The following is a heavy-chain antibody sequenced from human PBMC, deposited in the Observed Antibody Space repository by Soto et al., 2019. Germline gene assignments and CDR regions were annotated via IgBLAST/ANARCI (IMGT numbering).Heavy chain of an antibody. CDR3: ARDLGIMFGAFDI. J-gene: IGHJ3*02. CDR1: GGSFSGY. CDR2: INHSGST. D-gene: IGHD3-10*02. Sequence: SETLSLTCAGYGGSFSGYWSWIRQPPGKGLEWIGQINHSGSTNYNPSLKSRVTISVDTSKNQFSLKLTSVTAADTAVYFCARDLGIMFGAFDIWGQGTMVTVS. V-gene: IGHV4-34*01.